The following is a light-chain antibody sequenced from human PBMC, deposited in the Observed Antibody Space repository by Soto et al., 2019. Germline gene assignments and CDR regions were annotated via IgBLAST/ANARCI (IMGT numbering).Light chain of an antibody. J-gene: IGLJ3*02. V-gene: IGLV2-11*01. CDR1: SGDVGGYNF. CDR3: CSYGGSYTWV. Sequence: QSALTQPRSVSGSPGQSVTISCTGTSGDVGGYNFVSWYQQHPGKAPTLMIFDVSQWPSGVPDRFSGSKSGNTASLTISGLQADDEAGYYCCSYGGSYTWVFGGGTKLTVL. CDR2: DVS.